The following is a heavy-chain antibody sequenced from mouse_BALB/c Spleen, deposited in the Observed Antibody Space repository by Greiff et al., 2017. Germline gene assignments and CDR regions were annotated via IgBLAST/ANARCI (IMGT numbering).Heavy chain of an antibody. CDR1: GFSLTSYG. J-gene: IGHJ3*01. V-gene: IGHV2-9*02. Sequence: VQLVESGPGLVAPSQSLSITCTVSGFSLTSYGVHWVRQPPGKGLEWLGVIWAGGSTNYNSALMSRLSISKDNSKSQVFLKMNSLQTDDTAMYYCARAYYYGSSAWFAYWGQGTLVTVSA. D-gene: IGHD1-1*01. CDR3: ARAYYYGSSAWFAY. CDR2: IWAGGST.